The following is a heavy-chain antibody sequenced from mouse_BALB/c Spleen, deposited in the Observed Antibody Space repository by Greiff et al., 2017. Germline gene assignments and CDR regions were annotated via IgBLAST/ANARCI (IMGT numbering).Heavy chain of an antibody. J-gene: IGHJ2*01. V-gene: IGHV14-3*02. D-gene: IGHD1-2*01. CDR3: ARRDYGLDY. CDR2: IDPANGNT. Sequence: EVQRVESGAELVKPGASVKLSCTASGFNIKDTYMHWVKQRPEQGLEWIGRIDPANGNTKYDPKFQGKATITADTSSNTAYLQLSSLTSEDTAVYYCARRDYGLDYWGQGTTLTVSS. CDR1: GFNIKDTY.